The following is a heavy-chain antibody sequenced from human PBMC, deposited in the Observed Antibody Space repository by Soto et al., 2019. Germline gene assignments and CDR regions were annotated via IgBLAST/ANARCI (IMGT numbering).Heavy chain of an antibody. J-gene: IGHJ4*02. V-gene: IGHV4-59*01. CDR1: GRSFSSYY. D-gene: IGHD4-17*01. CDR3: ARRNFGDYDHYFDS. CDR2: ISYSGST. Sequence: PSETLSLTCTVSGRSFSSYYWSWIRQPPGKGLEWIGYISYSGSTNYNPSLKSRVSISVDMSKNQFSLKLSSVTAADTAVYYCARRNFGDYDHYFDSWGQGTLVTVS.